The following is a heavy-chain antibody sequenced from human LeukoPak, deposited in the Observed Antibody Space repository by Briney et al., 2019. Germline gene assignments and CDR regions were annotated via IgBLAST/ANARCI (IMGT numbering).Heavy chain of an antibody. CDR3: ARDGSGPYDILTGYSPFDY. Sequence: SGGSLRLSCAASGFTFSDYYMSWIRQAPGKGLEWVSYISSSGSTIYYADSVKGRFTISRDNAKNSLYLQMNSLRAEDTAVYYCARDGSGPYDILTGYSPFDYWGQGTLVTVSS. CDR2: ISSSGSTI. J-gene: IGHJ4*02. D-gene: IGHD3-9*01. V-gene: IGHV3-11*04. CDR1: GFTFSDYY.